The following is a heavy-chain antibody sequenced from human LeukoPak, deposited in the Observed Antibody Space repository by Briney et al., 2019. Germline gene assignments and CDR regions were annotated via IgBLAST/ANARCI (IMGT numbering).Heavy chain of an antibody. CDR1: GFTFSSYA. D-gene: IGHD3-16*01. CDR2: ISYDGSNK. V-gene: IGHV3-30-3*01. J-gene: IGHJ4*02. CDR3: ASGLKGTYYDYVWGSPPYY. Sequence: GRSLRLSCAASGFTFSSYAMHWVRQAPGKGLEWVAVISYDGSNKYYADSVKGRFTISRDDSKNTLYLQMNSLRAEDTAVYYCASGLKGTYYDYVWGSPPYYWGQGTLVTVSS.